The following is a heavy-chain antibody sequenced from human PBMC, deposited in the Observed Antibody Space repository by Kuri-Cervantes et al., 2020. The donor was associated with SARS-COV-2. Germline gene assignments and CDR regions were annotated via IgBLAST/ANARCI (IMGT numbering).Heavy chain of an antibody. Sequence: GESLKISCTGSGYSFTSYWIGWVRQMPGKGLEWVGIIYHGDSDTRYSPSFHGQVTISADKSISTAYLQWSSLKASDTAMYYCARRKMIYYDSSGYGGGGMDVWGQGTTVTVSS. D-gene: IGHD3-22*01. CDR3: ARRKMIYYDSSGYGGGGMDV. V-gene: IGHV5-51*01. CDR1: GYSFTSYW. CDR2: IYHGDSDT. J-gene: IGHJ6*02.